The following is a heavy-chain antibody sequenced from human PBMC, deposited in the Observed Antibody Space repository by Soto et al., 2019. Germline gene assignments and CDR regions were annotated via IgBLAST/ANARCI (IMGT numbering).Heavy chain of an antibody. CDR3: ARDRLMATAGTARHYFGLDV. V-gene: IGHV4-31*03. J-gene: IGHJ6*02. CDR2: IYYSGNT. CDR1: GGSIRSGGYY. D-gene: IGHD5-18*01. Sequence: SESLSLTCTVSGGSIRSGGYYWSWVRQNPRRGLEWIGNIYYSGNTYYNPSLKSRLTISVDTSKNQFSLNLSSVTAADTAVYYCARDRLMATAGTARHYFGLDVWGQGTTVTVSS.